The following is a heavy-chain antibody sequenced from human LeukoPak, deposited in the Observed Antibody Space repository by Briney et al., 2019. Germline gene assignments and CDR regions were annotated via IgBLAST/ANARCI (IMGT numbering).Heavy chain of an antibody. CDR1: AYSFFYSW. D-gene: IGHD3-10*01. CDR2: INTDGSST. V-gene: IGHV3-74*01. J-gene: IGHJ6*03. CDR3: ARDWEPMVRGVNGWYYYYYMDV. Sequence: FCYAAAYSFFYSWWVHLRHQAPRKGVVWVSRINTDGSSTSYADSVKGRFTISRDNAKNTLYLQMNSLRAEDTAVYYCARDWEPMVRGVNGWYYYYYMDVWGKGTTVTVSS.